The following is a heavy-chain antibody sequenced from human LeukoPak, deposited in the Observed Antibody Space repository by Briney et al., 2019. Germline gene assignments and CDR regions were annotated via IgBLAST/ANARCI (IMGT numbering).Heavy chain of an antibody. CDR3: ARDKTFSGITGTTAGS. CDR2: ISAYNGNT. D-gene: IGHD1-7*01. CDR1: GYTFTSYG. V-gene: IGHV1-18*01. Sequence: GASVKVSCKASGYTFTSYGISWVRQAPGQGLEWMGWISAYNGNTNYAQKFQGRVTITTDESTSTAYMELSSLRSEDTAVYYCARDKTFSGITGTTAGSWGQGTLVTVSS. J-gene: IGHJ5*02.